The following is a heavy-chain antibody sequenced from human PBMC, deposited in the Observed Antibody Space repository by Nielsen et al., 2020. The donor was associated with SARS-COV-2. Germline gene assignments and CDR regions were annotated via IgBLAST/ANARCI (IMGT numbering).Heavy chain of an antibody. CDR1: GFTFSSYG. D-gene: IGHD4-17*01. CDR2: IWYDGSNK. Sequence: GESLKISCAASGFTFSSYGMHWVRQAPGKGLEWVAVIWYDGSNKYYADSVKGRFTISRDNSKNTLYLQMNSLRAEDTAVYYCARARGDYGYKSWDYYYMDVWGKGTTVTVSS. V-gene: IGHV3-33*01. J-gene: IGHJ6*03. CDR3: ARARGDYGYKSWDYYYMDV.